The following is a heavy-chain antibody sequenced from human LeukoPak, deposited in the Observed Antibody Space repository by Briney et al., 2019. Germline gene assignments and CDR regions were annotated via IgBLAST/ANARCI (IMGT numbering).Heavy chain of an antibody. D-gene: IGHD1-26*01. Sequence: ASVKVSCKASGGTFSSYAISWVRQAPGQGLEWMGGIIPIFGTANYAQKFQGRVTITTDESTSTAYMELSSLRSEDTAVYYCASDSGSYYVFDYWGQGTLVTVSS. V-gene: IGHV1-69*05. CDR1: GGTFSSYA. CDR2: IIPIFGTA. J-gene: IGHJ4*02. CDR3: ASDSGSYYVFDY.